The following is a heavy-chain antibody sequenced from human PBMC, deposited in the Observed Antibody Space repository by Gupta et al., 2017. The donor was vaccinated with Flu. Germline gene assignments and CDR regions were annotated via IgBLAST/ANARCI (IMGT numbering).Heavy chain of an antibody. CDR3: AREDYGAVSDY. J-gene: IGHJ4*02. D-gene: IGHD3-10*01. CDR2: IWDDGSNK. V-gene: IGHV3-33*01. Sequence: FSSYGRHWGRQAPGKGLEWVAVIWDDGSNKYYADSVKGRFTISRDNSKNTWYLQMNSLRADDTAVYFCAREDYGAVSDYWGQGTLVTVSS. CDR1: FSSYG.